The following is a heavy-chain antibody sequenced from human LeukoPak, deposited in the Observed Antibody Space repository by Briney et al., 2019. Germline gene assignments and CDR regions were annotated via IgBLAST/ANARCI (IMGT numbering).Heavy chain of an antibody. CDR3: AREAAHSSGLYRLGAFDI. Sequence: GGSLRLSCAASGFTFSSYWLSWVRQAPGKGLEWVANINLDGSERYYVDSVKGRFTISRDNSKNTLYLQMNSLRAEDTAVYYCAREAAHSSGLYRLGAFDIWGQGTMVTVSS. V-gene: IGHV3-7*03. J-gene: IGHJ3*02. CDR2: INLDGSER. D-gene: IGHD6-19*01. CDR1: GFTFSSYW.